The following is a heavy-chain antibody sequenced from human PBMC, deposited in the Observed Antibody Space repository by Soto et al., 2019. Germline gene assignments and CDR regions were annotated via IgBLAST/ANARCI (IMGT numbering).Heavy chain of an antibody. J-gene: IGHJ4*02. CDR3: ARVFYYDGSGRGRYYFDY. CDR1: GGSISSDGYY. V-gene: IGHV4-31*03. D-gene: IGHD3-22*01. Sequence: QVQLQESGPGLVKPSQTLSLTCTVSGGSISSDGYYWSWIRQHPGKGLEWIGYSYYTGSTYYNPSLKSRVTISVDTSKNQFSLKLSSVTAADTAVYYCARVFYYDGSGRGRYYFDYWGQGTLVTVSS. CDR2: SYYTGST.